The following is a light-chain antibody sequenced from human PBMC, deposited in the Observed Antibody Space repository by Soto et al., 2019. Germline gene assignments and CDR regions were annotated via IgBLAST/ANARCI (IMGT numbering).Light chain of an antibody. Sequence: EIVMTQSPATLSVSPGESATLSCRASQSVSSNLAWHQQKPGQAPRILMYDASTRATGISARFSGSGSGTEFTLTFSSLQSEDFAVYYCQHYQNLWAFGQGTNVDI. J-gene: IGKJ1*01. V-gene: IGKV3-15*01. CDR2: DAS. CDR3: QHYQNLWA. CDR1: QSVSSN.